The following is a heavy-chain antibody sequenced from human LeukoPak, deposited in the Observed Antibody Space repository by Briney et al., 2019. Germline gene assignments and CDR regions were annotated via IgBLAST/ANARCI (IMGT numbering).Heavy chain of an antibody. CDR2: ISFDGKNK. J-gene: IGHJ4*02. CDR3: TRGPATDYYDTSGYCDY. CDR1: GFTLGNYA. D-gene: IGHD3-22*01. Sequence: PGGSLRLSCEASGFTLGNYAMHWVRQAPGKGLEWVTNISFDGKNKHYVGSVKGRFTISRDNSKNTLYLQMSTLRPEDPAVYYCTRGPATDYYDTSGYCDYWGQGTLVSVSS. V-gene: IGHV3-30*15.